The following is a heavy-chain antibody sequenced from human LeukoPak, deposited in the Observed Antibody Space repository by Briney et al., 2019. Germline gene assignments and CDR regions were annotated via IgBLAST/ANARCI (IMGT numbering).Heavy chain of an antibody. CDR1: GITFSSYA. J-gene: IGHJ4*02. CDR3: AKKAGSRTDQYPLDY. V-gene: IGHV3-23*01. D-gene: IGHD2-15*01. CDR2: ISGSGGTT. Sequence: GGSLRLSCAASGITFSSYAMSWVRQAPGEGLGWVSVISGSGGTTYYVDSVKGRFTISRDNSKNTLYLQMSSLRAEDTAVYYCAKKAGSRTDQYPLDYWGQGTLVTVSS.